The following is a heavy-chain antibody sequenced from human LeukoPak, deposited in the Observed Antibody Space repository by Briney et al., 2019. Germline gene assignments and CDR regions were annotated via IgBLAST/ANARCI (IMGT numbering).Heavy chain of an antibody. Sequence: SGTLSLPCAVSGGSFMGYYWSWIRQPPGKGLEWIGEINHSGSTNYNPSLQRRVTISVETAKKEVSLKLTSVTAADTAVYYCARLLAAAGTIPIWGQGTLVTVSS. CDR3: ARLLAAAGTIPI. CDR2: INHSGST. D-gene: IGHD6-13*01. V-gene: IGHV4-34*01. J-gene: IGHJ4*02. CDR1: GGSFMGYY.